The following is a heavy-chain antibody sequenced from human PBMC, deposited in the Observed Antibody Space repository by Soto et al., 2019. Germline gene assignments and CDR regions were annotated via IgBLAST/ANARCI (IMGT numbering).Heavy chain of an antibody. CDR3: AREWYYYDSSGYYY. Sequence: GGALRVSCADSGFTVSSNYMSWVRQAPGKGLEWVSVIYSGGSTYYADSVKGRFTISRDNSKNTLYLQMNSLRAEDTAVYYCAREWYYYDSSGYYYWGQGTLVTVSS. D-gene: IGHD3-22*01. V-gene: IGHV3-53*01. J-gene: IGHJ4*02. CDR1: GFTVSSNY. CDR2: IYSGGST.